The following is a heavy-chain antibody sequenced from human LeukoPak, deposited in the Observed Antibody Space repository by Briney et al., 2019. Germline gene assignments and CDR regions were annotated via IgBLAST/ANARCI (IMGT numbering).Heavy chain of an antibody. J-gene: IGHJ4*02. CDR3: ARDGLNYGDYGGYY. D-gene: IGHD4-17*01. CDR1: GYTFTSYR. CDR2: ISAYNGNT. Sequence: ASVTVSCKASGYTFTSYRISWVRQAPGQGLEWMGWISAYNGNTNYAQKLQGRVTMTTDTSTSTAYMELRSLRSDDTAVYYCARDGLNYGDYGGYYWGQGTLVTVSS. V-gene: IGHV1-18*01.